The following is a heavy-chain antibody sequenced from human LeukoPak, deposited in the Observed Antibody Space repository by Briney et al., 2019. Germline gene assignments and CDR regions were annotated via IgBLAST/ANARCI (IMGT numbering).Heavy chain of an antibody. V-gene: IGHV3-33*01. CDR1: GFTLGSFG. CDR3: AIDGYSYGSIDY. Sequence: PGGSLRLSCAASGFTLGSFGMHWVRQALGKGLEWVAVIWYDGSNKYYADSVKGRFTTSRDNSKNTLYLQMNSLRVEDTAVYYCAIDGYSYGSIDYWGQGTLVTVSS. CDR2: IWYDGSNK. D-gene: IGHD5-18*01. J-gene: IGHJ4*02.